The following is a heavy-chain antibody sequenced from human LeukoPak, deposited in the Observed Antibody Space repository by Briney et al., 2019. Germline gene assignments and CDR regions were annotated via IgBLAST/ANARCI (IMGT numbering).Heavy chain of an antibody. V-gene: IGHV1-18*01. CDR2: ISAYNGNT. D-gene: IGHD3-10*01. Sequence: ASVKVSCKASGYTFTSYGISWVRQAPGQGLEWMGWISAYNGNTNYAQKLQGRVTMTTDTSTSTPYMELRSLRSDDTAVYYCARFLLDGSGSYYVYDYWGQGTLVTVSS. CDR3: ARFLLDGSGSYYVYDY. J-gene: IGHJ4*02. CDR1: GYTFTSYG.